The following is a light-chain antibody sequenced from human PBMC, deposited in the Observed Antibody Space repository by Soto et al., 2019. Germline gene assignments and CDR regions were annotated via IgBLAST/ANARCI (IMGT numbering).Light chain of an antibody. V-gene: IGKV1-5*01. CDR2: DAS. CDR3: QQYDKYST. CDR1: QTISVS. Sequence: STCRASQTISVSLAWYQQKPGKAPNLLIYDASTLQGGVPSRFSGSGSGTEFTLTVTSLQPEDFATYFCQQYDKYSTFGHGTKVDIK. J-gene: IGKJ1*01.